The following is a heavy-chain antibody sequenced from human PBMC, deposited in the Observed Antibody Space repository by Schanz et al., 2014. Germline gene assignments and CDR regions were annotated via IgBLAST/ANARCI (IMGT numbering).Heavy chain of an antibody. Sequence: QVQLVESGGGVVQPGRSLRLSCAASGFTFSSYGMHWVRQAPGKGLEWVAVIWYDGSNKYYADSVKGRFTISRDNSKNTLFLQMSSLRAEDTAVYHCVSSGSYSSYAFWGQGTLVTVSS. CDR2: IWYDGSNK. D-gene: IGHD3-10*01. V-gene: IGHV3-33*01. CDR1: GFTFSSYG. J-gene: IGHJ4*02. CDR3: VSSGSYSSYAF.